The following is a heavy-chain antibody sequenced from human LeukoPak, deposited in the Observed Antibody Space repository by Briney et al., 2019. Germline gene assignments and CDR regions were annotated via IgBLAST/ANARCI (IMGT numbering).Heavy chain of an antibody. D-gene: IGHD3-3*01. J-gene: IGHJ4*02. CDR1: GYTLTELS. V-gene: IGHV1-24*01. Sequence: ASVKVSCKVSGYTLTELSMHWVRQAPGKGLEWMGGFDPEDSETIYAQKFQGRVTMTEDTSTDTAYMELSSLRSEDTAVYYCATGNDFWSGYYDFDYWGQGTLVTVSS. CDR2: FDPEDSET. CDR3: ATGNDFWSGYYDFDY.